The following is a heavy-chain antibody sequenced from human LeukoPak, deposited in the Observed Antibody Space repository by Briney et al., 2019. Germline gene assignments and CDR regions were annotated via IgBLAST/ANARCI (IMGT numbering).Heavy chain of an antibody. J-gene: IGHJ5*02. V-gene: IGHV3-7*04. CDR3: ARASHPGGWFDP. Sequence: GGSLRLSCVVSGFTFSNSWMTWVRQAPGKGLGWVASMIGDGSEIQYVDAVKGRFTISRDNAKNSLYLQMNSLAAEDTAVYYCARASHPGGWFDPWGQGTLVTVSS. D-gene: IGHD3-10*01. CDR1: GFTFSNSW. CDR2: MIGDGSEI.